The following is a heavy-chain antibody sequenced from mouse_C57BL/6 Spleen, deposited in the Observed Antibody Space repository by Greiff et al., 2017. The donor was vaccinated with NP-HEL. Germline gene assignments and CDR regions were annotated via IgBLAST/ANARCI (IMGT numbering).Heavy chain of an antibody. CDR2: IHPNSGST. Sequence: QVQLQQPGAELVKPGASAKLSCKASGYTFTSYWMHWVKQRPGQGLEWIGMIHPNSGSTNYNEKFKSKATLTVDKSSSTAYMQLSSLTSEDSAVYYCARYDYYGSSPRDYWGQGTTLTVSS. V-gene: IGHV1-64*01. J-gene: IGHJ2*01. CDR3: ARYDYYGSSPRDY. D-gene: IGHD1-1*01. CDR1: GYTFTSYW.